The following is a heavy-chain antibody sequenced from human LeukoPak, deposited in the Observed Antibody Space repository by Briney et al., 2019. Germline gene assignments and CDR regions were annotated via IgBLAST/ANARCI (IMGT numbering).Heavy chain of an antibody. CDR1: GFTFSNAW. J-gene: IGHJ6*02. D-gene: IGHD1-7*01. CDR2: IKSKTDGGTT. V-gene: IGHV3-15*01. CDR3: TTVLRTTYYYGMDV. Sequence: GRSLRLSCAASGFTFSNAWMSWVRQAPGKGREWVGRIKSKTDGGTTDYAAPVKGRFTISREDSKNTLYLQMNSLKTEDTAVYYCTTVLRTTYYYGMDVWGQGTTVTVSS.